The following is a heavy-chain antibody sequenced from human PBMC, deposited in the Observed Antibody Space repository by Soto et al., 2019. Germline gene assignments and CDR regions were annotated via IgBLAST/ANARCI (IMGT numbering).Heavy chain of an antibody. V-gene: IGHV1-69*02. CDR2: IIPILGIA. J-gene: IGHJ4*02. Sequence: ASVKVSCKASGGTFSSYTISWVRQAPGQGLEWMGRIIPILGIANYAQKFQGRVTITADKSTSTAYMELSSLRSEDTAVYYCATGAFGDPPQNPHSYYFDYWGQGTLVTVSS. CDR3: ATGAFGDPPQNPHSYYFDY. CDR1: GGTFSSYT. D-gene: IGHD3-10*01.